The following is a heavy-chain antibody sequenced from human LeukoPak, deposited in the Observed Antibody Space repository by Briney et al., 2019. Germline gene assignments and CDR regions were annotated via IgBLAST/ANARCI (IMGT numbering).Heavy chain of an antibody. CDR3: ARDLVTMVRGARGLDY. V-gene: IGHV1-2*02. CDR1: GYTFTGYY. Sequence: ASVKVSCKASGYTFTGYYMHWVRQAPGQGLEWMGWINPNSGGTNYAQKFQGRVTMTRDTSISTAYMELSRLRSDDTAVYYCARDLVTMVRGARGLDYWGQGTLVTVSS. CDR2: INPNSGGT. J-gene: IGHJ4*02. D-gene: IGHD3-10*01.